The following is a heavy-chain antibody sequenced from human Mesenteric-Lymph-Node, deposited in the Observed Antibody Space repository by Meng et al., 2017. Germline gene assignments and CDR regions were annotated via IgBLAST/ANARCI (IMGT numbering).Heavy chain of an antibody. D-gene: IGHD3-22*01. Sequence: AESLTLSCAASGFTFSSYEMNWVRQAPGKGLEWVSYISTSGTTIYYADSVKSRFTISRDNAKNSLSLQMNSLRAEDTAVYYCARGFRSPYNSIAELLDYWGQGTLVTVSS. CDR3: ARGFRSPYNSIAELLDY. CDR1: GFTFSSYE. V-gene: IGHV3-48*03. J-gene: IGHJ4*02. CDR2: ISTSGTTI.